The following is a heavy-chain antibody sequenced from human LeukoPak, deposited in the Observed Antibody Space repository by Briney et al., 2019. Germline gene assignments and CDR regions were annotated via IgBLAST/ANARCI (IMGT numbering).Heavy chain of an antibody. CDR3: ARASNGIAVALDY. Sequence: PSETLSLTCTVSGGSISSYYWSWIRQPPGKGLEWIGYIYYSGSTNYNPSLKSRVTISVDTSKNQFSLKLSSVTAADTAVYYCARASNGIAVALDYWGQGTLVTVSS. D-gene: IGHD6-19*01. V-gene: IGHV4-59*01. CDR1: GGSISSYY. CDR2: IYYSGST. J-gene: IGHJ4*02.